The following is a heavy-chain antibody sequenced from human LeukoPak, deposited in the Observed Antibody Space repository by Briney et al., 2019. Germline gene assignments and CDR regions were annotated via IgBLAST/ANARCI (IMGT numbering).Heavy chain of an antibody. D-gene: IGHD5-24*01. CDR3: AKEMATIRSGFAFDI. CDR2: ISWDGGST. V-gene: IGHV3-43D*04. Sequence: PGGSLRLSCAASGFTFDDYAMHWVRQAPGKGLEWVSLISWDGGSTYYADSVKGRFTISRDNSKNSLYLQMNCLRAEDTALYYCAKEMATIRSGFAFDIWGQGTMVTVSS. CDR1: GFTFDDYA. J-gene: IGHJ3*02.